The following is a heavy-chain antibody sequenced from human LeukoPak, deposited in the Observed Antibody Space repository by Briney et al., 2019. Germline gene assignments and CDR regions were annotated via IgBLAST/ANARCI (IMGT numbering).Heavy chain of an antibody. V-gene: IGHV1-8*01. J-gene: IGHJ3*02. CDR3: ARVVTRFGELAFDI. Sequence: ASVKVSCKASGYTFTSYDINWVRQATGQGLEWMGWMNPNSGNTGYAQKFQGRVTMTRNTSISTAYMELSSLRSEDTAVYYCARVVTRFGELAFDIWGQGTMVTVSS. CDR2: MNPNSGNT. CDR1: GYTFTSYD. D-gene: IGHD3-10*01.